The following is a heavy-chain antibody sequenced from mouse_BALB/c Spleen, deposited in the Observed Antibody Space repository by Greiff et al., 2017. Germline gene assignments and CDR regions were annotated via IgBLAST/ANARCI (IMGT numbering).Heavy chain of an antibody. V-gene: IGHV5-17*02. Sequence: EVQVVESGGGLVQPGGSRKLSCAASGFTFSSFGMHWVRQAPEKELEWVAYISSGSSTIYYADTVKGRFTISRDNPKNTLFLQMTSLRSEDTAMYYCARSDGVVATPFDYWGQGTTLTVSS. J-gene: IGHJ2*01. CDR3: ARSDGVVATPFDY. CDR1: GFTFSSFG. D-gene: IGHD1-1*01. CDR2: ISSGSSTI.